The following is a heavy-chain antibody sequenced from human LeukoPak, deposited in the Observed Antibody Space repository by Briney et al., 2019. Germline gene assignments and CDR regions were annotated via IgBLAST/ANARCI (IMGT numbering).Heavy chain of an antibody. Sequence: PSETLSLTCTVSGGSISSYYWSWIRQPAGKGLEWIGRIYTSGSTNYNPSLKSRVTMSVDTSKKQFSLKMTSVTAADTAVYYCARDPTTVTKGFDIWGQGTMVTVSS. CDR3: ARDPTTVTKGFDI. J-gene: IGHJ3*02. CDR1: GGSISSYY. V-gene: IGHV4-4*07. D-gene: IGHD4-17*01. CDR2: IYTSGST.